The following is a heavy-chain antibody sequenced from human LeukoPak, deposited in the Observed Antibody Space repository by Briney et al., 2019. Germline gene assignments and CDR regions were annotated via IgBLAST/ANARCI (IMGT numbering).Heavy chain of an antibody. Sequence: SETLSLSCTVSGGSISSGGYYWSWIRQHPGKGLESIGYIYYSGSTYYNPSLKSRVTISADTTKNQFSLKLSSVTAADTAVYYCAGGGYSYQSPPFDYWGQGTLVTVSS. CDR1: GGSISSGGYY. J-gene: IGHJ4*02. D-gene: IGHD5-18*01. V-gene: IGHV4-31*03. CDR3: AGGGYSYQSPPFDY. CDR2: IYYSGST.